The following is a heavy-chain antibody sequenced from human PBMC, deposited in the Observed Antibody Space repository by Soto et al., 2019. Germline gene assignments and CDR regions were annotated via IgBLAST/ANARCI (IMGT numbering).Heavy chain of an antibody. J-gene: IGHJ4*02. D-gene: IGHD4-17*01. V-gene: IGHV3-7*01. CDR2: IKQDGSEK. CDR1: GFTFSSYW. CDR3: ARGLYGDYDLYYFDY. Sequence: EVQLVESGGGLVQPGGSLRLSCAASGFTFSSYWMSWVRQAPGKGLEWVANIKQDGSEKYYVDSVKGRFTISRDNAKNSLYLQMNSLRAEDTAVYYCARGLYGDYDLYYFDYWGQGTLVIVSS.